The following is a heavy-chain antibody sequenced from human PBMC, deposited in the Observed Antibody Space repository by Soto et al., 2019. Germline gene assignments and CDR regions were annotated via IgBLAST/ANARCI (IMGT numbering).Heavy chain of an antibody. CDR1: GGSISSGDYY. J-gene: IGHJ6*02. CDR2: IYYSGST. CDR3: DRADYAYGMDV. V-gene: IGHV4-30-4*01. Sequence: TLSLTCTVSGGSISSGDYYWSWIRQPPGKGLEWIGYIYYSGSTYYNPSLKSRVTISVDTSKNQFSLKLSSVTAADAAVYYCDRADYAYGMDVWGQGTTVTVSS.